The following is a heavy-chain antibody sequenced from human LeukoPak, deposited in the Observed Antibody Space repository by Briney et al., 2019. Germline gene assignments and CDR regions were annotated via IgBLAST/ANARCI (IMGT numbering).Heavy chain of an antibody. D-gene: IGHD3-10*01. V-gene: IGHV1-69*04. Sequence: SVKVSCKASGGTFSSYAISWVRQAPGQGLEWMGRIIPILGIANYAQKFQGRVTITADKSTSTAYMELSSLRSEDTAVYYCARVTPPQIYAAGSYWVYGMDVWGQGTTVTVSS. CDR2: IIPILGIA. CDR3: ARVTPPQIYAAGSYWVYGMDV. J-gene: IGHJ6*02. CDR1: GGTFSSYA.